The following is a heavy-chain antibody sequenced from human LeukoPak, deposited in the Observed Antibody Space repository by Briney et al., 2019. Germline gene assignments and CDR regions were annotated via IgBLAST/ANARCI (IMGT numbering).Heavy chain of an antibody. D-gene: IGHD3-3*01. J-gene: IGHJ5*02. V-gene: IGHV4-59*01. CDR1: GGSISSYY. CDR2: IYYSGST. CDR3: ARSTIQFATDWFDP. Sequence: PSETLSLTCTVSGGSISSYYWSWIRQPPGKGLEWIGYIYYSGSTNYNPSLKSRVTISVDTSKNQFSLKLSSVTAADTAVYYCARSTIQFATDWFDPWGHGTLVTVSS.